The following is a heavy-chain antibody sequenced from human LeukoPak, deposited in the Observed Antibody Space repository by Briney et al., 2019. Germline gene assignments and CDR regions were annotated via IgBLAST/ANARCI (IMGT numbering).Heavy chain of an antibody. Sequence: GGSLRLSCAASGFTVSSNYMTWVRQAPGKGLEWVSVIYSGGSTYYADSVKGRFTISRDNSKNTLYLQMNSLRAEDTAVYYCARATASRFDYWGQGTLVTVSS. J-gene: IGHJ4*02. CDR3: ARATASRFDY. V-gene: IGHV3-53*01. CDR2: IYSGGST. CDR1: GFTVSSNY. D-gene: IGHD4-17*01.